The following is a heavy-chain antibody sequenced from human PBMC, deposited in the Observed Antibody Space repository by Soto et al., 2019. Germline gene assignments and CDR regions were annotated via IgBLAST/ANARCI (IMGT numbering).Heavy chain of an antibody. CDR1: GFTFSRYW. Sequence: LRLSCAASGFTFSRYWMTWVRQAPGKGLDWVANIKQDGSEKYYVDSVKGRFTISRDNAKNSLYLQMNRLRAEDTAVYYCARDASDDFWSGSNNWFDPWGQGTLVTVSS. CDR2: IKQDGSEK. D-gene: IGHD3-3*01. V-gene: IGHV3-7*01. J-gene: IGHJ5*02. CDR3: ARDASDDFWSGSNNWFDP.